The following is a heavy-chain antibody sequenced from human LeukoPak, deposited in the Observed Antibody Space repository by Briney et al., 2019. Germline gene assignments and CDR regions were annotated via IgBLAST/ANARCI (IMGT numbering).Heavy chain of an antibody. CDR1: GFTFSSSS. CDR3: ARWQHYYDSGGYYPIDY. V-gene: IGHV3-21*01. Sequence: GGSLRLSCAASGFTFSSSSMNWVRQAPGKGLEWVSSISSSSSYIYYADSVRGRFTISRDNAKNSLYLQMNSLRAEDTAVYYCARWQHYYDSGGYYPIDYWGQGTLVTVSS. J-gene: IGHJ4*02. D-gene: IGHD3-22*01. CDR2: ISSSSSYI.